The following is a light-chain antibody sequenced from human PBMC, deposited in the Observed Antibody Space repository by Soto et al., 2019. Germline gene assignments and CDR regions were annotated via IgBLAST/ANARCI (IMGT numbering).Light chain of an antibody. J-gene: IGKJ1*01. CDR1: QVISNY. CDR3: QQYNSYSEA. Sequence: DIQMTQSPSTLSASVGYRVTITCQSSQVISNYLNWYQQKPGKAPKLLIYDASNLQTGVPSRFSGSGSGTEFTLTISSLQPDDFATYYCQQYNSYSEAFGQGTKVDIK. V-gene: IGKV1-33*01. CDR2: DAS.